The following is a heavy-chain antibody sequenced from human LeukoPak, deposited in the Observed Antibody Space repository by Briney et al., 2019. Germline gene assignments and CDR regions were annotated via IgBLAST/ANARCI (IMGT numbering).Heavy chain of an antibody. V-gene: IGHV1-2*02. D-gene: IGHD3-16*02. Sequence: ASVKVSCKASGYTFTGYYMHWVRRAPGQGLEWMGWSNPNSGGTNYAQKFRGRVTMTRDTSISTAYMELSGLRSDDTAVYYCARDLDGDYDYVWGSYRSSLGYWGQGTLVTVSS. CDR2: SNPNSGGT. CDR3: ARDLDGDYDYVWGSYRSSLGY. J-gene: IGHJ4*02. CDR1: GYTFTGYY.